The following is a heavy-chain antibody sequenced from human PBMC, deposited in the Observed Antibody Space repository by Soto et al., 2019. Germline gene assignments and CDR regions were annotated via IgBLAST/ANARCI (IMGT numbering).Heavy chain of an antibody. D-gene: IGHD2-2*01. J-gene: IGHJ5*02. CDR3: ARGPRGYCSSTSCYPVGFDP. Sequence: SETLSLTCAVSGGSISSGGYSWSWIRQPPGKGLEWIGYIYHSGSTYYNPSLKSRVTISVDRSKNQFSLKLSSVTAADTAVYYCARGPRGYCSSTSCYPVGFDPWGQGTLVTVSS. V-gene: IGHV4-30-2*01. CDR2: IYHSGST. CDR1: GGSISSGGYS.